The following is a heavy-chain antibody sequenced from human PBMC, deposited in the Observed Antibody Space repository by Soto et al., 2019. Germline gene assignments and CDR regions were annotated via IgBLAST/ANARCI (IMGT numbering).Heavy chain of an antibody. CDR3: AGSYYYYYGMDV. D-gene: IGHD6-6*01. J-gene: IGHJ6*02. CDR2: ISYDGSNK. CDR1: GFTFSSYA. Sequence: QVQLVESGGGVVQPGRSLRLSCAASGFTFSSYAMHWVRQAPGKGLEWVAVISYDGSNKYYADSVKGRFTISRDNSKNTLNRQMTILRSEDTAVYYCAGSYYYYYGMDVWGQGTTVTVSS. V-gene: IGHV3-30-3*01.